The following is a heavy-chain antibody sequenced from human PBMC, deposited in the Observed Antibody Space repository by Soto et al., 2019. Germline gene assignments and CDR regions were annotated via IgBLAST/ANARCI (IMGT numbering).Heavy chain of an antibody. CDR2: INHSGST. CDR3: ARGPYCGGDCFFAS. J-gene: IGHJ5*01. D-gene: IGHD2-21*02. V-gene: IGHV4-34*01. Sequence: NPSETLSLTCAVYGGSFSGYYWSWIRQPPGKGLEWIGEINHSGSTNYNPSLKSRVTMSVDTSKNQFSLKLSSVTAAATAVYYCARGPYCGGDCFFASWGQGALVTVSS. CDR1: GGSFSGYY.